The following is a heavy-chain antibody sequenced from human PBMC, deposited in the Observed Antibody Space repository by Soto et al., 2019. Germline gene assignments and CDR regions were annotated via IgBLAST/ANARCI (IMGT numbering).Heavy chain of an antibody. J-gene: IGHJ4*02. CDR2: IDLSDSYT. V-gene: IGHV5-10-1*01. Sequence: GESLKISCKGSGYSFTSYWISWVRQMPGKGLEWMGRIDLSDSYTNYSPSFQGHVTISADKSISTAYLQWSSLKASDTAMYYCATNFRYCSSTSCPADYWGQGTLVTVSS. CDR1: GYSFTSYW. CDR3: ATNFRYCSSTSCPADY. D-gene: IGHD2-2*01.